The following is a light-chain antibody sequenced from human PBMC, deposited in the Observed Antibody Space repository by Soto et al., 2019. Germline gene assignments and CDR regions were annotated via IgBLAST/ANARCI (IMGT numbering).Light chain of an antibody. Sequence: DIQMTQSPSSLSASVGDRFTITCLASQSIAGYLNWYQQKPGKAPQILIYDASTLKNGVPSRFSASGSGTEFTLIISSLQPDDFATYYCQQYTSYSWTFGQGTKVDIK. J-gene: IGKJ1*01. CDR1: QSIAGY. CDR2: DAS. V-gene: IGKV1-5*01. CDR3: QQYTSYSWT.